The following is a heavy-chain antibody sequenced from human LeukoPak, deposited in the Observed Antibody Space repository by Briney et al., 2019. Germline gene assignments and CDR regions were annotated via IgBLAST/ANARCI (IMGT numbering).Heavy chain of an antibody. V-gene: IGHV3-23*01. CDR2: ISGSGGST. J-gene: IGHJ5*02. D-gene: IGHD3-3*01. Sequence: GGSLRLSCAASGFTFSSYAMSWVCQAPGKGLEWVSAISGSGGSTYYADSVKGRLTISRDNSKNTLYLQMNSLRAEDTAVYYCAKDEDFQNWFDPWGQGTLVTVSS. CDR3: AKDEDFQNWFDP. CDR1: GFTFSSYA.